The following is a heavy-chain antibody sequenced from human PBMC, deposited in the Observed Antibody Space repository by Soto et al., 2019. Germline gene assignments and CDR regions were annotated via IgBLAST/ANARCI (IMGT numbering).Heavy chain of an antibody. J-gene: IGHJ4*02. CDR1: GFTFSSYA. CDR3: ARGLRYFDSFFDY. V-gene: IGHV3-30-3*01. D-gene: IGHD3-9*01. CDR2: ISYDGSNK. Sequence: QVQLVESGGGVVQPGRSLRLSCAASGFTFSSYAMHWVRQAPGKGLEWVAVISYDGSNKYYADSVKGRFTISRDNSKNTLYLQMDSLRAEDTAVYYCARGLRYFDSFFDYWGQGTLVTVSS.